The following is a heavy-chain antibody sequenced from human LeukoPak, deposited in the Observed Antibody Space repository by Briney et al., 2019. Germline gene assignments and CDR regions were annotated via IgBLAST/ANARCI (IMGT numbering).Heavy chain of an antibody. Sequence: TGGSLRLSCAASGFTFSSWEMTWVRQAPGKGLEWVSNISSSDTTIHYADSVKGRFTISRDNARNSLYLQMNSLRAEDTAVYYCARSRRDNYYYYYGMDVWGQGTTVTVSS. J-gene: IGHJ6*02. D-gene: IGHD5-24*01. CDR1: GFTFSSWE. V-gene: IGHV3-48*03. CDR2: ISSSDTTI. CDR3: ARSRRDNYYYYYGMDV.